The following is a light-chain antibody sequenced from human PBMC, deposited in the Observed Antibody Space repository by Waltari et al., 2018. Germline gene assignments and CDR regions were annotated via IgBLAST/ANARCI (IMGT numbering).Light chain of an antibody. Sequence: QLMLTQSPSASASLGASVKLTCTLSGGPSTYSIAWHPQQPQKGPRYLMKVNSDGSHIKGDGIPDRFSGSSSGAERYLTISSLQSEDEADYYCQTGGFGIWVFGGGTKLTVL. CDR2: VNSDGSH. CDR1: GGPSTYS. V-gene: IGLV4-69*01. CDR3: QTGGFGIWV. J-gene: IGLJ3*02.